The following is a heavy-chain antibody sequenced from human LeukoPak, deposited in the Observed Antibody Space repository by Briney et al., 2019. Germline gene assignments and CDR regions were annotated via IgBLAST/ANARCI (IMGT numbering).Heavy chain of an antibody. CDR1: GYTFTGYY. D-gene: IGHD6-19*01. CDR3: AALQVAVAANYFDY. CDR2: INPNSGGT. J-gene: IGHJ4*02. Sequence: GASVKVSCKASGYTFTGYYMHWVRQAPGQGLEWMGRINPNSGGTNYAQKFQGRVTMTRDTSISTAYMELSRLRSDDTAVYYCAALQVAVAANYFDYWGQGTPVTVSS. V-gene: IGHV1-2*06.